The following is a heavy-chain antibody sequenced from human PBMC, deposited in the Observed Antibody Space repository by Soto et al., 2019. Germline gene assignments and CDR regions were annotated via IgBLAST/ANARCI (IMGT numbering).Heavy chain of an antibody. CDR3: ARGPIFGVVIYWFDP. CDR2: ISSSGNTI. Sequence: EVQLVESGGGLVQPGGSLRLSCAASGFTFSDYSMNWVRQAPGKGLEWLSYISSSGNTIYNAESVKGRFTISRDNAKNSLYLQMNSLRDEDTAVYYCARGPIFGVVIYWFDPWGQGTLVTVSS. J-gene: IGHJ5*02. D-gene: IGHD3-3*01. CDR1: GFTFSDYS. V-gene: IGHV3-48*02.